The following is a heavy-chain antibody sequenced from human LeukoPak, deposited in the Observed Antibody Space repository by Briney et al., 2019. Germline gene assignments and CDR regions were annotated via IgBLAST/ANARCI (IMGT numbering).Heavy chain of an antibody. CDR1: GYTFTSYG. Sequence: ASVRVSCKASGYTFTSYGISWVRQAPGQGLEWMGWISGYNGNTKYAQKFQARVTLTTDTSTSTAYMELRSLRSDDTAVYYCASSPSRLGDPKHPNWFDPWGQGTLVTVSS. V-gene: IGHV1-18*01. CDR3: ASSPSRLGDPKHPNWFDP. D-gene: IGHD2-21*01. J-gene: IGHJ5*02. CDR2: ISGYNGNT.